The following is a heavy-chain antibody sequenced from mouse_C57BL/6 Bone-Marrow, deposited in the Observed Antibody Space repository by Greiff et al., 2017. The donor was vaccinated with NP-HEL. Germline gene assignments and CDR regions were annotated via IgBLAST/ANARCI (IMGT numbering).Heavy chain of an antibody. CDR1: GYAFSSYW. D-gene: IGHD1-1*01. Sequence: VQLQQSGAELVKPGASVKISCKASGYAFSSYWMNWVKQRPGKGLEWIGQIYPGDGDTNYNGKFKGKATLTADKSSSTAYMQLSSLTSEDSAVYFCARDSYGSSSFAYWGQGTLVTVSA. V-gene: IGHV1-80*01. CDR3: ARDSYGSSSFAY. J-gene: IGHJ3*01. CDR2: IYPGDGDT.